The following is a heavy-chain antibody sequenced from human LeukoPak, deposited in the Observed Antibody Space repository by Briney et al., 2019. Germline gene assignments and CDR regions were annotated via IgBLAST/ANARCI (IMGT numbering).Heavy chain of an antibody. CDR3: ARAPANAPTDY. J-gene: IGHJ4*02. D-gene: IGHD2-2*01. CDR1: GGSFSGYY. CDR2: INHSGST. Sequence: SETLSLTCAVYGGSFSGYYWSWIRQPPGKGLEWIGEINHSGSTNYNPSPKSPVTISVDTSKNQFSLKLSSVTAADTAVYYCARAPANAPTDYWGQGTLVTVSS. V-gene: IGHV4-34*01.